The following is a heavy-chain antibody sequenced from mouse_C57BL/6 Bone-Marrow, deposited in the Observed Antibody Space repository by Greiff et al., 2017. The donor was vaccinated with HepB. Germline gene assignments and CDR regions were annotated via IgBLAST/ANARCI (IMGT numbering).Heavy chain of an antibody. CDR3: AKGDYGNYEGYFDV. CDR2: IWSGGST. V-gene: IGHV2-4*01. D-gene: IGHD2-1*01. Sequence: VQLQQSGPGLVQPSQSLSITCTVSGFSLTSYGVHWVRQPPGKGLEWLGVIWSGGSTDYNAAFISRLSISKDNSKSQVFFKMNSLQADDTAIYYCAKGDYGNYEGYFDVWGTGTTVTVSS. J-gene: IGHJ1*03. CDR1: GFSLTSYG.